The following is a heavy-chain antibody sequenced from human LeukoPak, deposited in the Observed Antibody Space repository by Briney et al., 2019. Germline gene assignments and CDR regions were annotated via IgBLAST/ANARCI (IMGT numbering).Heavy chain of an antibody. V-gene: IGHV4-59*01. D-gene: IGHD2-21*02. J-gene: IGHJ4*02. CDR1: GGSIKIFY. Sequence: SETLSLTCTVSGGSIKIFYWSWIRQSPGKGLEWLGYIYNNGNTKYNASLKSRVIISIDTSKNQFSLKVTSVTAADTAIYYCARVLRGAYCGGDCYRLDYWGQGMLVIVSS. CDR2: IYNNGNT. CDR3: ARVLRGAYCGGDCYRLDY.